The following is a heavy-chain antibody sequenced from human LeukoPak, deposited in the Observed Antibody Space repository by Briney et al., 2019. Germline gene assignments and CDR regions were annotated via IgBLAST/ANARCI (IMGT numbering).Heavy chain of an antibody. J-gene: IGHJ2*01. D-gene: IGHD6-13*01. Sequence: GGSLRLSCAASGFTFSSYDMHWVRQATGKGLEWVSAIGTAGEIYYPGSVKGRFTISRENAKNSLYLQMNSLRAGDTAVYYYARAGYSSTWYSRYFDLWGRGTLVTVSS. CDR3: ARAGYSSTWYSRYFDL. CDR1: GFTFSSYD. CDR2: IGTAGEI. V-gene: IGHV3-13*01.